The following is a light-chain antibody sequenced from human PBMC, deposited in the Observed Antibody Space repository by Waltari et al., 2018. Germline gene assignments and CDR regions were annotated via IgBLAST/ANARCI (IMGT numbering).Light chain of an antibody. CDR1: SLRSSY. V-gene: IGLV3-19*01. J-gene: IGLJ1*01. Sequence: SELTQDPPVSVALGQTVTLTPQGDSLRSSYESWYQQKPGQAPLLVIYGKNNRPSGVPDRFSGSSSGNTASLTITGAQAEDEADYYCNSRDSSGNHPFGTGTKVTVL. CDR2: GKN. CDR3: NSRDSSGNHP.